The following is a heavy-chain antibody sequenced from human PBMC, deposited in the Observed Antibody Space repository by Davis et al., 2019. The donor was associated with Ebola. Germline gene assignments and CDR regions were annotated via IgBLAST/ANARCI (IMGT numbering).Heavy chain of an antibody. CDR1: GYTFTSYG. V-gene: IGHV1-18*01. J-gene: IGHJ6*02. Sequence: ASVKVSCKASGYTFTSYGISWVRQAPGQGLEWMGWISAYNGNTNYAQKLQGRVTMTTETSTSTAYMELRSLRSDDTAVYYCARAYWSGSWNDHGDVWGQGTTVTVSS. CDR3: ARAYWSGSWNDHGDV. CDR2: ISAYNGNT. D-gene: IGHD1-1*01.